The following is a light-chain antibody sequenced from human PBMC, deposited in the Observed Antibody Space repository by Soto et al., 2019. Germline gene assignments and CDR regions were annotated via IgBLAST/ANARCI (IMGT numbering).Light chain of an antibody. CDR3: SSYTGSSTLVV. V-gene: IGLV2-14*01. J-gene: IGLJ2*01. CDR1: SSDVGGYNY. Sequence: QSALTQPASVSGSPGQSITISCTGTSSDVGGYNYVCWYQQHPGKAPKLMIYDVSNRPSGVSNRFSGSKSGNTASLTISGLQAEEEADYYCSSYTGSSTLVVFGGGTKLTVL. CDR2: DVS.